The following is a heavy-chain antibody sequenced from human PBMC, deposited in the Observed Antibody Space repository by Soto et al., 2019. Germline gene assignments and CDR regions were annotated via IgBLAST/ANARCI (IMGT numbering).Heavy chain of an antibody. V-gene: IGHV4-34*01. Sequence: SETLSLTCAVYGGSFSGYYWSWIRQPPGKGLEWIGEINHSGSTNYNPSLKSRVTISVDTSKNQFSLKLSSVTAADTAVYYCARNGSYYDFWSGYYFGGGMDLWRQGTTVTVSS. J-gene: IGHJ6*02. CDR3: ARNGSYYDFWSGYYFGGGMDL. D-gene: IGHD3-3*01. CDR1: GGSFSGYY. CDR2: INHSGST.